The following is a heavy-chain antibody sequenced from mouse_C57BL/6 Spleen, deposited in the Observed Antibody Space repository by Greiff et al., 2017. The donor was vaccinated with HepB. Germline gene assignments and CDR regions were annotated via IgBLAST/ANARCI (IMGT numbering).Heavy chain of an antibody. CDR2: INPNNGGT. Sequence: EVKLMESGPELVKPGASVKIPCKASGYTFTDYNMDWVKQSHGKSLEWIGDINPNNGGTIYNQKFKGKATLTVDKSSSTAYMELRSLTSEDTAVYYCAGGNYKAWFAYWGQGTLVTVSA. D-gene: IGHD2-1*01. V-gene: IGHV1-18*01. CDR3: AGGNYKAWFAY. CDR1: GYTFTDYN. J-gene: IGHJ3*01.